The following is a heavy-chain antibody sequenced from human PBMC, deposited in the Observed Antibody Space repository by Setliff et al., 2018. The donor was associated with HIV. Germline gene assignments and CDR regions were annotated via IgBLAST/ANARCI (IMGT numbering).Heavy chain of an antibody. Sequence: GESLKISCAASGFTLSYYSMNWVRQAPGKGLEWISYISTSGSTIYYADSVKGRFTISRDNAKNSLYLQMNSLRSEGTAVYYCAGDPRNLDFWGQGTLVTVSS. J-gene: IGHJ4*02. V-gene: IGHV3-48*03. CDR1: GFTLSYYS. CDR2: ISTSGSTI. CDR3: AGDPRNLDF.